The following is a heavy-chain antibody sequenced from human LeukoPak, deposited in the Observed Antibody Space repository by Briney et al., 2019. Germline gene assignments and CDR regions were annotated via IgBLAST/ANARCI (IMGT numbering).Heavy chain of an antibody. J-gene: IGHJ3*01. V-gene: IGHV3-7*01. CDR3: ARSFLMSFGELLSGGFDV. D-gene: IGHD3-10*01. CDR2: IQHDGSDQ. CDR1: GFTFSSYW. Sequence: GGSLRLSCAASGFTFSSYWMSWLRQAPGKGLEWVANIQHDGSDQYYEDSVKGRFTISRDNAKDSLFLQMNSLRAEDTAVYFCARSFLMSFGELLSGGFDVWGQGAMVTVSS.